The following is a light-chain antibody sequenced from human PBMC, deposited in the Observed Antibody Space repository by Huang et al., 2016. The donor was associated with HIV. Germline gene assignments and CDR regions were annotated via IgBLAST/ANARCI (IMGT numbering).Light chain of an antibody. J-gene: IGKJ1*01. CDR3: QQYYSTPT. V-gene: IGKV1-NL1*01. CDR2: TTS. CDR1: PSISNS. Sequence: DIQMTQSPSSLSASVGDRVTITCRASPSISNSLAWYQQKPGKAPKLLLYTTSRLDSGVPSRFSGSGSGKDYSLTINSLQPEDFATYHCQQYYSTPTFGQGTKVEIK.